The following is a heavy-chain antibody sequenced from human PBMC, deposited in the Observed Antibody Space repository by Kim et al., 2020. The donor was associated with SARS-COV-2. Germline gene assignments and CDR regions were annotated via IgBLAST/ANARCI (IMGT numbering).Heavy chain of an antibody. CDR1: GFTFSSYA. CDR2: ISYDGSNK. V-gene: IGHV3-30*04. CDR3: ARLEVIPEEY. Sequence: GGSLRLSCAASGFTFSSYAMHWVRQAPGKGLEWVAVISYDGSNKYYADSVKGRFTISRDNSKNTLYLQMNSLRAEDTAVYYCARLEVIPEEYWGQGTLVTVSS. D-gene: IGHD2-21*01. J-gene: IGHJ4*02.